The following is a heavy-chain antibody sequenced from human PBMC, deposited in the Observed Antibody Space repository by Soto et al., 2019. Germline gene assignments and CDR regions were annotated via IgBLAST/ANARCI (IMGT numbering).Heavy chain of an antibody. CDR2: IVVGSGNT. D-gene: IGHD3-10*01. J-gene: IGHJ5*02. CDR3: AADPLGDGSGSYPPGWFDP. Sequence: SVKVSCKASGFTFTSSAVQWVRQARGQRLEWIGWIVVGSGNTNYAQKFQERVTITRDMSTSTAYMELSSLRSEDTAVYYCAADPLGDGSGSYPPGWFDPWGQGTLVTVSS. CDR1: GFTFTSSA. V-gene: IGHV1-58*01.